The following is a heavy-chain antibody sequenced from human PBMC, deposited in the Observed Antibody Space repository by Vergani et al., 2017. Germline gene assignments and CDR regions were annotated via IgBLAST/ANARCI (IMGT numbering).Heavy chain of an antibody. Sequence: QVQLVQSGAEVKKPGSSVKVSCKASGGTFSSYAISWVRQAPGQGLEWMGGIIPIFGTANYAQKFQGRVTITADESTSTAYMGLSSLRSEDTAVYYCAKDPSYYDFWSGYSPQGYFDYWGQGTLVTVSS. J-gene: IGHJ4*02. V-gene: IGHV1-69*01. CDR1: GGTFSSYA. CDR2: IIPIFGTA. CDR3: AKDPSYYDFWSGYSPQGYFDY. D-gene: IGHD3-3*01.